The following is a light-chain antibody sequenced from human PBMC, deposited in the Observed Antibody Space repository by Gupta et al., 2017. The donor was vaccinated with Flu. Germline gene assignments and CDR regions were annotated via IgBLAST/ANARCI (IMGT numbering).Light chain of an antibody. CDR1: QTILFISNNKDC. Sequence: DIVMTQSPDSLAVSLGERATIKCRSSQTILFISNNKDCLAWYQQKPGQPPKLLISWASTRQAGVPDRFRGSGSGTDFTLTISRLQTEDAAIYYCQQDSRSPRTFGHGTKVEV. V-gene: IGKV4-1*01. CDR2: WAS. J-gene: IGKJ1*01. CDR3: QQDSRSPRT.